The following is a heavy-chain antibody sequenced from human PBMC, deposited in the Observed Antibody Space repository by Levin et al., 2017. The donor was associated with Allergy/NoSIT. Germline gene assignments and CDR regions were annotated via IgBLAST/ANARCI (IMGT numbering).Heavy chain of an antibody. CDR1: GFTFSSYS. J-gene: IGHJ4*02. D-gene: IGHD2-2*01. V-gene: IGHV3-21*06. CDR3: ATNKVLYPLTHYKY. CDR2: ISNSGSYV. Sequence: GGSLRLSCAASGFTFSSYSMTWVRQTPGKGLGWVSSISNSGSYVHYADSVKGRFTISRDNTKNALFLQMNSLRAEDTAVYYCATNKVLYPLTHYKYWGQGTLVTVSS.